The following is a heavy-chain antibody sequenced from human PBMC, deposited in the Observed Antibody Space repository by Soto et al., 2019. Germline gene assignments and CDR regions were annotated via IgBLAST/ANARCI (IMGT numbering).Heavy chain of an antibody. CDR3: AKDLAYSGYDQNWFDP. J-gene: IGHJ5*02. CDR2: ISGSGGST. Sequence: GGSLRLSCAASGFAFNTYAMTWVRQAPGKGLEWVSLISGSGGSTYYADSVKGRFTISRDNSEKTLYLQMNSLRAEDTAVYYCAKDLAYSGYDQNWFDPWGQGTLVTVSS. V-gene: IGHV3-23*01. CDR1: GFAFNTYA. D-gene: IGHD5-12*01.